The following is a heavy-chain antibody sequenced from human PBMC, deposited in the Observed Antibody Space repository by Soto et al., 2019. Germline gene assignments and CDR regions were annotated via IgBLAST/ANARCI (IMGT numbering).Heavy chain of an antibody. V-gene: IGHV4-34*01. Sequence: QVQLQQWGAGLLKPSETLSLTCPVNVGSFSDYYWTWIRQPPGKGLEWFGEVNHGGSTHYNPFLKSRVSISVDTSKKQFSLNLTFVTAADTAVYYCAREWWSGSLIGGSLGGEGTLVTVSS. CDR3: AREWWSGSLIGGSL. CDR2: VNHGGST. D-gene: IGHD3-3*01. CDR1: VGSFSDYY. J-gene: IGHJ4*02.